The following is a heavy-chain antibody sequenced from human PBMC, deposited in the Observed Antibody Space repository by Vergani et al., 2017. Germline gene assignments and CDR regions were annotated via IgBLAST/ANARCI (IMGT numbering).Heavy chain of an antibody. D-gene: IGHD6-19*01. V-gene: IGHV3-23*01. J-gene: IGHJ3*02. CDR3: AKDGLAVAGTIDAFDI. Sequence: EVQLLESGGGLVQPGGSLRLSCAASGFTFSSYAMSWVRQAPGKGLEWVSAISGSGGSTYYADSVKDRFTISRDNSKNTLYLQMNSLRAEDTAVYYCAKDGLAVAGTIDAFDIWGQGTMVTVSS. CDR2: ISGSGGST. CDR1: GFTFSSYA.